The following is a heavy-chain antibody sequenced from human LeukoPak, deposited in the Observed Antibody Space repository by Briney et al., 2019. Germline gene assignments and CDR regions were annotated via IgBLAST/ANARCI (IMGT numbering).Heavy chain of an antibody. D-gene: IGHD6-19*01. CDR1: GGSVSSGSYY. CDR3: AGAWPKDSSGWYTIDY. CDR2: IYYSGST. J-gene: IGHJ4*02. V-gene: IGHV4-61*01. Sequence: PSETLSLTCTVSGGSVSSGSYYWSWIRQPPGKGLEWIGYIYYSGSTNYNPSLKSRVTISVDTSKKQFSLKLSSVTDADTAVYYCAGAWPKDSSGWYTIDYWGQGTLVTVSS.